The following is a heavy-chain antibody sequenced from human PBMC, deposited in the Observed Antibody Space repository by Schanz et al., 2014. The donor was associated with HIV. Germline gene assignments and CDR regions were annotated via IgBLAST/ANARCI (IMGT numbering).Heavy chain of an antibody. V-gene: IGHV1-69*12. J-gene: IGHJ4*02. CDR1: GGTFTNYA. Sequence: QVPLVQSGAEVKKPGSSVMVSCKTSGGTFTNYAISWVRQAPGQGLQWMGGIIPFFGTANYAQTLQGRVTITADESASTAYMELSGLTSGDTAVYYCASDPPQNGYNSLDYWGQGTLVTVSS. D-gene: IGHD5-12*01. CDR3: ASDPPQNGYNSLDY. CDR2: IIPFFGTA.